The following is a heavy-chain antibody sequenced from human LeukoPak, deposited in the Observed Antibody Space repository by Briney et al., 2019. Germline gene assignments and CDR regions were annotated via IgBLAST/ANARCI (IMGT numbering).Heavy chain of an antibody. V-gene: IGHV3-23*01. Sequence: GGSLRLSCAASGFTFSSYAMSWVRQAPGKGLEWVSAISGSGGSTYYADSVKGRFTISRDNAKNSLYLQMNSLRAEDTAVYYCARGGDGYNFYYFDYWGQGTLVTVSS. CDR2: ISGSGGST. CDR3: ARGGDGYNFYYFDY. J-gene: IGHJ4*02. CDR1: GFTFSSYA. D-gene: IGHD1-1*01.